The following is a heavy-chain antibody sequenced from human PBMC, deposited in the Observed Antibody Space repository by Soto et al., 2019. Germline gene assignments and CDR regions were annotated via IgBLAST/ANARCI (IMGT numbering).Heavy chain of an antibody. J-gene: IGHJ5*02. CDR1: GYTFTSYG. CDR2: ISAYNGNT. V-gene: IGHV1-18*01. Sequence: ASVKASCTACGYTFTSYGISCVRQAPGQGLEWMGWISAYNGNTNYAQKLQGRVTMTTDTSTSTAYMELRSLRSDDTAVYYCARWNLFVGWFDPWGQGTLVTVSS. CDR3: ARWNLFVGWFDP. D-gene: IGHD1-1*01.